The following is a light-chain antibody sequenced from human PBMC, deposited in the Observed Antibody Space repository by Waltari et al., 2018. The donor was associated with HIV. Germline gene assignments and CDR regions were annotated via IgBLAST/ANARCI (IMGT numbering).Light chain of an antibody. V-gene: IGLV1-47*01. CDR2: RNN. Sequence: QSVLTQPPSASGTPGQRVTSSCSGSNPTVGNNYVSCYQHLPGTTHKLLIYRNNQLPSGDPDRFSGSKSGTSASLAISGLRSEDEADYYCAAWDDSLSGRVFGGGTKLTVL. J-gene: IGLJ3*02. CDR3: AAWDDSLSGRV. CDR1: NPTVGNNY.